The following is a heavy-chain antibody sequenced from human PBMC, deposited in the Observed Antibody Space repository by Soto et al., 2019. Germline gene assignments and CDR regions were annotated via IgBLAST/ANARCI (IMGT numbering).Heavy chain of an antibody. CDR2: IYYSGST. CDR1: GGSISSYY. D-gene: IGHD2-8*02. CDR3: AVVYAPLTMNMAAFDI. V-gene: IGHV4-59*01. J-gene: IGHJ3*02. Sequence: SETLSLTCTVSGGSISSYYWSWIRQPPGKGLEWIGYIYYSGSTNYNPSLKSRVTISVDTSKNQFSLKLSSVTAADTAVYYCAVVYAPLTMNMAAFDIWGQGTMVTVSS.